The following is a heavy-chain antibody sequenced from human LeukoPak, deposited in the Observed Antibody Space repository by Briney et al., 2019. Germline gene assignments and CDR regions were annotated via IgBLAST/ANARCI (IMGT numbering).Heavy chain of an antibody. J-gene: IGHJ6*02. D-gene: IGHD4-17*01. CDR1: GFTFSSYA. Sequence: GGSLRLSCAASGFTFSSYAMSCVRQAPGEGLEWVSAISGSGGSTYYADSVKGRFTISRDNSKNTLYLQMNSLRAEDTAVYYCAKWDGDYVYYYYGMDVWGQGTTVTVSS. CDR2: ISGSGGST. CDR3: AKWDGDYVYYYYGMDV. V-gene: IGHV3-23*01.